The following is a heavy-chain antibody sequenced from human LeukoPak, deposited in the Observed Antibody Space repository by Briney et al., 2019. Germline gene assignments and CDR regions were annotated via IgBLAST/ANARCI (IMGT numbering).Heavy chain of an antibody. CDR2: ISGSGGST. D-gene: IGHD5-12*01. V-gene: IGHV3-23*01. CDR3: AKAPNGGYDLDAFDI. CDR1: GFTFSSYA. Sequence: GGSLRLSCAASGFTFSSYAMSWVRQAPGKGPEWVSAISGSGGSTYYADSVKGRFTISRDNSKNTLYLQMNSLRAEDTAVYYCAKAPNGGYDLDAFDIWGQGTMVTVSS. J-gene: IGHJ3*02.